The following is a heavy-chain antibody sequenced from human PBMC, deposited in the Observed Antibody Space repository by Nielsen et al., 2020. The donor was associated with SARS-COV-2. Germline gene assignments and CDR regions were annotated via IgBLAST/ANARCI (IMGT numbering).Heavy chain of an antibody. D-gene: IGHD4-11*01. CDR3: AKYLRSDYRSWPFDI. J-gene: IGHJ3*02. CDR1: GFTFSNAW. Sequence: GESLKISCAASGFTFSNAWMSWVRQAPGKGLEWVSTISGSGGSTFYVGSVKGRFTISRDNPKNTLYLQMNSLRTEDTAAYYCAKYLRSDYRSWPFDIRGQGTMVTVSS. CDR2: ISGSGGST. V-gene: IGHV3-23*01.